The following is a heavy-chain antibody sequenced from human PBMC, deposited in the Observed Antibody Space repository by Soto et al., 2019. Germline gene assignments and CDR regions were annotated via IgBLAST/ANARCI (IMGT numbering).Heavy chain of an antibody. CDR1: GGSISSSNYY. CDR3: ARIVRGTVISYYYMDV. CDR2: ICYSGST. Sequence: QLQLQESGPGLVKPSETLSLTCTVSGGSISSSNYYWGWIRQPPGKGLEWIGSICYSGSTYDNPSLKSRVTISVDTSTNQFSLKLSSVTGADTAVYYFARIVRGTVISYYYMDVWGKGTTVTVSS. V-gene: IGHV4-39*01. J-gene: IGHJ6*03. D-gene: IGHD3-22*01.